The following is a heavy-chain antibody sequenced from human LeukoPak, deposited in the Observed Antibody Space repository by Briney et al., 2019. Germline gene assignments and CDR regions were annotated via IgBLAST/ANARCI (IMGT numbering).Heavy chain of an antibody. V-gene: IGHV3-23*01. D-gene: IGHD6-13*01. J-gene: IGHJ4*02. CDR1: GFTFSSYA. CDR2: ITGGGGAT. Sequence: GGSLKLSCAASGFTFSSYAMHWVRQAPGKGLEWVSAITGGGGATYYADSLKGRFTISRDNSKNSLYLQMSSLRAEDTAVYYCARHSRGRWYVFDYWGQGTLVTVSS. CDR3: ARHSRGRWYVFDY.